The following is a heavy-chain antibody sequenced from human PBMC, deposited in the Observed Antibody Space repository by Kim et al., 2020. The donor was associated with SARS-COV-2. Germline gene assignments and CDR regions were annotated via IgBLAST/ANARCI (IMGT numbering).Heavy chain of an antibody. J-gene: IGHJ4*02. Sequence: SETLSLTCAVYGGSFSGYYWSWIRQPPGKGLEWIGELNHSGSTNYNPSLKSRVTISVDTSKNQLSLKLTSVTAADTAVYYCASRGPRRSGYFDYLDLGAL. V-gene: IGHV4-34*01. CDR1: GGSFSGYY. CDR3: ASRGPRRSGYFDY. CDR2: LNHSGST. D-gene: IGHD6-25*01.